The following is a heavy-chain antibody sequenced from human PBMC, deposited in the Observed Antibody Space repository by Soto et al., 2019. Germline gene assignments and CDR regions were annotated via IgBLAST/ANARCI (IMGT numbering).Heavy chain of an antibody. CDR2: INHSGST. V-gene: IGHV4-34*01. CDR1: GGSFSGYY. J-gene: IGHJ4*02. Sequence: SETLSLTCAVYGGSFSGYYWSWIRQPPGKGLEWIGEINHSGSTNYNPSPKSRVTMSVDTSKNQLSLKLSSVTAADTAVYYCARGSGYSSGWYYFDYWGQGTLVTVSS. D-gene: IGHD6-19*01. CDR3: ARGSGYSSGWYYFDY.